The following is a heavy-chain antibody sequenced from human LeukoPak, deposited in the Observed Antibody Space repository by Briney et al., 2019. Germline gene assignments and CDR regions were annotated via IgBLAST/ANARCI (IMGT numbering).Heavy chain of an antibody. D-gene: IGHD1-26*01. CDR2: IYYSGST. J-gene: IGHJ3*02. V-gene: IGHV4-59*01. CDR3: AREAGSFDI. CDR1: GGSISSYY. Sequence: SETLSLTCTVSGGSISSYYWSWIRQPPGKGLEWIGYIYYSGSTNYNPSLKSRVTISVDASKNQFSLKLSSVTAADTAVYYCAREAGSFDIWGQGTMVTVSS.